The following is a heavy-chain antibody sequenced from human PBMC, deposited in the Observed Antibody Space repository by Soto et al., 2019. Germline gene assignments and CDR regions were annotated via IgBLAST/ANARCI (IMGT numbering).Heavy chain of an antibody. CDR2: VRSKAYGGTT. D-gene: IGHD6-13*01. Sequence: GGSLRLSCTTSGFTFGDYAMCWFRQAPGKGLEWVGVVRSKAYGGTTDYAASVKGRFDISRDDSKSVAYLQMNSVTTEDTAVYFCARYTYTSRYSYYGMDVWGQGTTVTVSS. J-gene: IGHJ6*02. CDR1: GFTFGDYA. V-gene: IGHV3-49*03. CDR3: ARYTYTSRYSYYGMDV.